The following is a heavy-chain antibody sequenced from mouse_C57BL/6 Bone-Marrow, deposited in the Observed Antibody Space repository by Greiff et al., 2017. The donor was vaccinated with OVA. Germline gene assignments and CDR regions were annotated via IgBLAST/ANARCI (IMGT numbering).Heavy chain of an antibody. D-gene: IGHD1-1*01. CDR1: GYAFTNYL. CDR2: INPGSGGT. V-gene: IGHV1-54*01. J-gene: IGHJ1*03. CDR3: ARSVYGSSYWYFDV. Sequence: VQLQQSGAELVRPGTSVKVSCKASGYAFTNYLIEWVKQRPGQGLEWIGVINPGSGGTNYNEKFKGKATLTADKSSSTAYMQRSSLTSEDSAVYFCARSVYGSSYWYFDVWGTGTTVTVSS.